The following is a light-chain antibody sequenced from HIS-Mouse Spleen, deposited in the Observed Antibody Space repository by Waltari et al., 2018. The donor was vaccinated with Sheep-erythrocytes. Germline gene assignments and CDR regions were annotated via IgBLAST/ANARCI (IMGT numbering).Light chain of an antibody. CDR1: KLGDKY. CDR3: QAWDSSTVV. V-gene: IGLV3-1*01. Sequence: SYELTQPPSVSVSPXQTASITCSGDKLGDKYACWYHQKPGQSPVLVIYQDSKRPSGIPERFSGSNSGNTATLTISGTQAMDEADYYCQAWDSSTVVFGGGTKLTVL. CDR2: QDS. J-gene: IGLJ2*01.